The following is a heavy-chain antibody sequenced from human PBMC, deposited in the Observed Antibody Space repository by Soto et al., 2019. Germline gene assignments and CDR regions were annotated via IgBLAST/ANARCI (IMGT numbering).Heavy chain of an antibody. J-gene: IGHJ6*02. V-gene: IGHV1-69*12. Sequence: QVQLVQSGAEVKKPGSSVKVSCKASGGTFSNYALISWVRQAPGQGLEWMGGIIPIGATVNYAQKFQGRVTITADESTSTVYMDLGSLRSEDTAVYYCVRDLLGFGYTYADVWGQGTTVTVSS. CDR2: IIPIGATV. CDR1: GGTFSNYA. CDR3: VRDLLGFGYTYADV. D-gene: IGHD3-10*01.